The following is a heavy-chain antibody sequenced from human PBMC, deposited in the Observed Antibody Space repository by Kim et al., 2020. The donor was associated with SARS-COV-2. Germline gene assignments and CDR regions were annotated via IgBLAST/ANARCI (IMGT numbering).Heavy chain of an antibody. J-gene: IGHJ4*02. CDR2: IYYSGST. CDR1: GGSISSSSYY. D-gene: IGHD3-22*01. Sequence: SETLSLTCTVSGGSISSSSYYWGWIRQPPGKGLEWIGSIYYSGSTYYNPSLKSRVTISVDTSKNQFSLKLSSVTAADTAVYYCAVGYYDSSGYYWVLFDYWGQGTLVTVST. V-gene: IGHV4-39*01. CDR3: AVGYYDSSGYYWVLFDY.